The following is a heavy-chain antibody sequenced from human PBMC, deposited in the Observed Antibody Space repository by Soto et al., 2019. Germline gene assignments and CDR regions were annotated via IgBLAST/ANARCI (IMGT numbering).Heavy chain of an antibody. Sequence: PGGSLRLSCAASGFTFSSYAMSWVRQAPGKGLEWVSAISGGGGGSTYYADSVKGRFTISRDNSKNTLYLQMNSLRAEDTAVYYCAKGSGSAIYYYYMVVWGKGTTVTVS. CDR3: AKGSGSAIYYYYMVV. J-gene: IGHJ6*03. V-gene: IGHV3-23*01. CDR2: ISGGGGGST. CDR1: GFTFSSYA. D-gene: IGHD3-22*01.